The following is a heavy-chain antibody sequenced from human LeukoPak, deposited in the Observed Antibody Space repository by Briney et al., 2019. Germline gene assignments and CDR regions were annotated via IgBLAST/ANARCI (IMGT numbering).Heavy chain of an antibody. CDR3: ARDRGLMVYATPFDY. D-gene: IGHD2-8*01. CDR1: RGSISSYY. Sequence: SETLSLTCTVSRGSISSYYWSWIRQPAGKGLEWIGRIYTSGSTNYNPSLKSRVTMSVDTSKNQFSLKLSSVTAADTAVYYCARDRGLMVYATPFDYWGQGTLVTVSS. CDR2: IYTSGST. V-gene: IGHV4-4*07. J-gene: IGHJ4*02.